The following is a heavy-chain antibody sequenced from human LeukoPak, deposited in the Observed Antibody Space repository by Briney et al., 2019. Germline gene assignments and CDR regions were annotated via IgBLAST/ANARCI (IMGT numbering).Heavy chain of an antibody. CDR2: ISYDGSNK. V-gene: IGHV3-30*18. Sequence: GGSLRLSCAASGFTFSSYGMHWVRQAPGKGLEWVAVISYDGSNKYYADSVKGRFTISRDNSKNTLYLQMNSLRAEDTAVYYCAKDRYSSSSSYSAWFDPWGQGTLVTVSS. D-gene: IGHD6-6*01. CDR3: AKDRYSSSSSYSAWFDP. CDR1: GFTFSSYG. J-gene: IGHJ5*02.